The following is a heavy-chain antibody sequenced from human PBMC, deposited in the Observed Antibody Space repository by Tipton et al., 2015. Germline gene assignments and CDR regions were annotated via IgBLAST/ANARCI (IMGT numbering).Heavy chain of an antibody. CDR3: ARDLEHGMDV. CDR2: ISFSDTT. J-gene: IGHJ6*02. CDR1: GGSISSYY. V-gene: IGHV4-59*01. Sequence: GLVKPSETLSLTCTVSGGSISSYYWSWIRQPPGKGLEWIGYISFSDTTHYNPSLKSRITISLNTSKNQFSLKMSSVTAADTAVYFCARDLEHGMDVWGQGTTVTVS.